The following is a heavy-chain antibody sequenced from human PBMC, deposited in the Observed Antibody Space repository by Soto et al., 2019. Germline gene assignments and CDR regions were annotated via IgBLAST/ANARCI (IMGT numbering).Heavy chain of an antibody. Sequence: ASVKVSCKASGYTFTGYYMHWVRQAPGQGLEWMGWINPNSGGTNYAQKFQGRVTMTRDTSISTAYMELSRLRSDDTAVYYCARDSGGYDDGYDYWGQGTLVTVSS. J-gene: IGHJ4*02. CDR3: ARDSGGYDDGYDY. CDR1: GYTFTGYY. CDR2: INPNSGGT. D-gene: IGHD3-10*01. V-gene: IGHV1-2*02.